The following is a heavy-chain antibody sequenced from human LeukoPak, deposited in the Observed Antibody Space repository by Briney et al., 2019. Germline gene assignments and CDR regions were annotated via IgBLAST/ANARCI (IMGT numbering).Heavy chain of an antibody. V-gene: IGHV5-51*01. CDR2: VYPDNSKA. J-gene: IGHJ3*02. D-gene: IGHD1-26*01. CDR1: GYTFAIYW. Sequence: GESLKISCKGSGYTFAIYWIAWVRQMPGKGLEWMGTVYPDNSKAIYSPSFQGQVTISADKSINTAYLQWSSLKASDTAIYYCARLSGGSALRNDAFHIWGQGTMVTVSS. CDR3: ARLSGGSALRNDAFHI.